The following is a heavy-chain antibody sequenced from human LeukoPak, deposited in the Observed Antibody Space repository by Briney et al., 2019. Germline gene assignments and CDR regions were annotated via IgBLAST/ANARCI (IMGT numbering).Heavy chain of an antibody. CDR1: GGSISSSSYY. CDR2: IYYSGST. J-gene: IGHJ4*02. V-gene: IGHV4-39*02. CDR3: ARESGLNCSSTSCYVDY. Sequence: PSETLSLTCTVSGGSISSSSYYWGWIRQPPGKGLEWIGSIYYSGSTYYNPSLKSRVTISVDTSKNQFSLKLSSVTAADTAVYYCARESGLNCSSTSCYVDYWGQGTLVTVSS. D-gene: IGHD2-2*01.